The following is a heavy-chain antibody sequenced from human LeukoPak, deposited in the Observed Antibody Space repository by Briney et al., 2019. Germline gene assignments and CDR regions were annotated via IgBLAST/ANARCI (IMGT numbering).Heavy chain of an antibody. Sequence: ASVKVSCKASGYTFTSYGISWVRQAPGQGLEWMGWISAYNGNTNYAQKLQGRVTMTTDTSTSTAYMELRSLRSDDTAVYYCARAHNYYETNWFDPWGQGTLVTVSS. V-gene: IGHV1-18*01. CDR2: ISAYNGNT. CDR1: GYTFTSYG. CDR3: ARAHNYYETNWFDP. D-gene: IGHD3-22*01. J-gene: IGHJ5*02.